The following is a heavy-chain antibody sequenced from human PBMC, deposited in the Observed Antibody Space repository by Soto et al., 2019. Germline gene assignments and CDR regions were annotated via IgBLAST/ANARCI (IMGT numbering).Heavy chain of an antibody. CDR2: ISAYNGNT. D-gene: IGHD2-8*01. Sequence: ASVKVSCKASGYTFTSYGISWVRQAPGQGLEWMGWISAYNGNTNYAQKLQGRVNMNTDTSTSTAYIELRSLRSDDTDVYYCAKDIHSDDPTYCTNGVCQTVGFDYWGQGTLVTVSS. V-gene: IGHV1-18*01. CDR3: AKDIHSDDPTYCTNGVCQTVGFDY. J-gene: IGHJ4*02. CDR1: GYTFTSYG.